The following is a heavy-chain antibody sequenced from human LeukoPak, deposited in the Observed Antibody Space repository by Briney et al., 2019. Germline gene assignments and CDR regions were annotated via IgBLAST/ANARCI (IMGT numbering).Heavy chain of an antibody. V-gene: IGHV3-30-3*01. CDR2: TSSDLNVK. Sequence: GGSLRLSCAASGFTFRNYVIHWVRQAPGKGLEWVAVTSSDLNVKLYADSVKGRFTISGDNSRSTLYLQMNSLRPEDTAIYYCAREGYYGSGSPPSLYFDYWGQGTLVTVSS. CDR1: GFTFRNYV. J-gene: IGHJ4*02. D-gene: IGHD3-10*01. CDR3: AREGYYGSGSPPSLYFDY.